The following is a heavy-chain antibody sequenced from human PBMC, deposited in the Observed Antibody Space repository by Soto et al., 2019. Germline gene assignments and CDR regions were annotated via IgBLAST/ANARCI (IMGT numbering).Heavy chain of an antibody. CDR1: GGSISSYY. CDR2: IYYSGST. D-gene: IGHD6-19*01. J-gene: IGHJ6*02. V-gene: IGHV4-59*01. CDR3: ARDKGESIAVAGTPIYYYYYGMDV. Sequence: QVQLQESGPGLVKPSETLSLTCTVSGGSISSYYWSWIRQPPGKGLEWIGYIYYSGSTNYNPSLKSRVTISVETSKNKYSLKLSSVTAADTAVYYCARDKGESIAVAGTPIYYYYYGMDVWGQGTTVTVSS.